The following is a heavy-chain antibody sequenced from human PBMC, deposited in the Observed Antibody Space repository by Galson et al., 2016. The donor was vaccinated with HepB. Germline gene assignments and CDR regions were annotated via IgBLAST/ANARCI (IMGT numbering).Heavy chain of an antibody. CDR1: GYNFISYW. Sequence: QSGAEVKKPGESLKISCKGSGYNFISYWIAWVRQMPGKGLEWMGIIYPHDSDIRYSPSFQGQVTISADKSITTAYLQWSSLKASDTAMYYCARQSGYCTGGSCFWDYWGLGTLVTVSS. D-gene: IGHD2-8*02. CDR2: IYPHDSDI. CDR3: ARQSGYCTGGSCFWDY. J-gene: IGHJ4*02. V-gene: IGHV5-51*01.